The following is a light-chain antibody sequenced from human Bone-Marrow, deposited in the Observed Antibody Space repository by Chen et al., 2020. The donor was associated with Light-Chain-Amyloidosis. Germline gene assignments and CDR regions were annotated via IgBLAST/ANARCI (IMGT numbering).Light chain of an antibody. CDR3: SSYTRTTTVI. CDR1: SSDVGSYHR. CDR2: EVT. Sequence: QSALTQPPSVSGSPGQSVTISCTGTSSDVGSYHRVSWYQQSPGTAPKLMIYEVTKRPSGVPDRFAGSKSGITASLTSSGLQAEGEADYYCSSYTRTTTVIFGGGTKLTVL. J-gene: IGLJ2*01. V-gene: IGLV2-18*02.